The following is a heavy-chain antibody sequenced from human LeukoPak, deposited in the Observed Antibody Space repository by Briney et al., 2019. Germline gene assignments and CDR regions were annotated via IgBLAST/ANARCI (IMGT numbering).Heavy chain of an antibody. CDR3: AKGGRFLEWLMVDY. Sequence: GGSLRLSCAPSGFTFSIYAMSWVRQAPGKGLEWVSAISGDGDTTYYADSVKGRFTISRDNSKSTLYLQMNSLGAEDTAVYYCAKGGRFLEWLMVDYWGQGSLVIVSS. J-gene: IGHJ4*02. CDR1: GFTFSIYA. CDR2: ISGDGDTT. D-gene: IGHD3-3*01. V-gene: IGHV3-23*01.